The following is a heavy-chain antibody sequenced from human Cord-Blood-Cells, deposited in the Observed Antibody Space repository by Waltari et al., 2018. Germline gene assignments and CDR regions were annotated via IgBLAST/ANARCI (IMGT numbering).Heavy chain of an antibody. Sequence: QVQLQESGPGLVKPSQTLSLTCTVSGGSISSGGYYWSWIRQHPGKGLERIGYIYYSGSTYYNPSLKSRVTISVDTSKNQFSLKLSSVTAADTAVYYCARGRPRNGDYDYWGQGTLVTVSS. CDR2: IYYSGST. CDR1: GGSISSGGYY. D-gene: IGHD4-17*01. CDR3: ARGRPRNGDYDY. V-gene: IGHV4-31*03. J-gene: IGHJ4*02.